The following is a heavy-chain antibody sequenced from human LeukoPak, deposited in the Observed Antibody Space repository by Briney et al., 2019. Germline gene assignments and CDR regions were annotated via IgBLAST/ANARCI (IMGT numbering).Heavy chain of an antibody. CDR2: ISGSGGRT. Sequence: GGSLRLSCAASGFTFSNYVMSWVRQAPGKGLEWVSGISGSGGRTYDADSVKGRFTISRDNSKNTLYLQTNSLRAEDTALYYCAKSRLSGINDAFDIWGQGTMVTVSS. CDR3: AKSRLSGINDAFDI. D-gene: IGHD3-3*01. J-gene: IGHJ3*02. V-gene: IGHV3-23*01. CDR1: GFTFSNYV.